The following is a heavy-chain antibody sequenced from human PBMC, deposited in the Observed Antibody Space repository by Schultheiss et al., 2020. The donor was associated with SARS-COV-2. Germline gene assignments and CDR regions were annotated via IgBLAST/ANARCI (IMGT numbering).Heavy chain of an antibody. CDR3: ARLKAARPRGFDI. J-gene: IGHJ3*02. CDR1: GGSISSYY. CDR2: IYTSGST. Sequence: SETLSLTCTVSGGSISSYYWSWIRQPAGKGLEWIGRIYTSGSTYYNPSLKSRVTISVDTSKNQFSLKLRSVTAADTAVYYCARLKAARPRGFDIWGQGTMVTVSS. D-gene: IGHD6-6*01. V-gene: IGHV4-4*07.